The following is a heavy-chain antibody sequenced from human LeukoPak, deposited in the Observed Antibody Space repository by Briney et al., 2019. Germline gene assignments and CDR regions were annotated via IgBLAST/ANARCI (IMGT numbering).Heavy chain of an antibody. V-gene: IGHV3-33*01. Sequence: PGRSLRLSCAASGSSLSYYAMHWVRQAPGKGLEWVSVIWYDGSEKYYVDSVKGRFTISRDNSKNTLYLQMNSLRVEDTAVYYCARGTSDGPVAQLVHWGQGTLVTVAS. D-gene: IGHD1-1*01. CDR3: ARGTSDGPVAQLVH. J-gene: IGHJ4*02. CDR1: GSSLSYYA. CDR2: IWYDGSEK.